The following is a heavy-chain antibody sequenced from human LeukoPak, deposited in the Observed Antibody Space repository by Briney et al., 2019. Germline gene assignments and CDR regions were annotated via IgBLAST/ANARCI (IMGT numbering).Heavy chain of an antibody. CDR1: GFTFSSYG. V-gene: IGHV3-30*02. D-gene: IGHD2-2*01. J-gene: IGHJ4*02. CDR2: IRYDGSNK. CDR3: AKEASVPAATIDY. Sequence: GGALRLSCAASGFTFSSYGMHWVRQAPGKGLEWVAFIRYDGSNKYYADSVKGRFTISRDNSKNTLYLQMNSLRAEDTAVYYCAKEASVPAATIDYWGQGTLVTVSS.